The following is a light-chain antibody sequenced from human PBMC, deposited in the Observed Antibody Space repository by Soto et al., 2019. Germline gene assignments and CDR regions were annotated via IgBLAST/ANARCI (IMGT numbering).Light chain of an antibody. CDR3: TSYGGRDNLI. Sequence: QSALTQPPSASGSPGQSVTISCTGTSNDVGGYNYVPWFQHHPGKAPKLIISEVNKRPSGVPDRFSGSKSGYTASLTVSGLQAEDEADYYCTSYGGRDNLIFGGGTKLTVL. J-gene: IGLJ2*01. CDR2: EVN. CDR1: SNDVGGYNY. V-gene: IGLV2-8*01.